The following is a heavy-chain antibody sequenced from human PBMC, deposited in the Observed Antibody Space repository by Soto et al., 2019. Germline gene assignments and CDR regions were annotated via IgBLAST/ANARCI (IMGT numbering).Heavy chain of an antibody. J-gene: IGHJ5*02. Sequence: PGGSLRLSCAASAFTFSNYSMNWVRQAPGKGLEWVSTISTSSSYIYYADSVKGRFTISRDNSKNTLYLQMNSLRPEDTALYYCAKARRGTTNWFDPWGQGTLVTVSS. CDR2: ISTSSSYI. CDR3: AKARRGTTNWFDP. CDR1: AFTFSNYS. V-gene: IGHV3-21*04. D-gene: IGHD1-26*01.